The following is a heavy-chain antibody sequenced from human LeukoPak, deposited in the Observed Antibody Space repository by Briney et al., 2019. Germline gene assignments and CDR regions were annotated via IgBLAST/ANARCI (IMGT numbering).Heavy chain of an antibody. Sequence: PSETLSLTSTVSTGSSCTNNHFWRSPRQPQEKGLEWIANIDYSGSTEYNPSLKSRVSISVDASKKQFYLKLTSVTAADTAVYYCVRDRQHCSGGNCYSEDLPDYWGQGTRVTVSS. V-gene: IGHV4-39*07. CDR1: TGSSCTNNHF. D-gene: IGHD2-15*01. CDR2: IDYSGST. CDR3: VRDRQHCSGGNCYSEDLPDY. J-gene: IGHJ4*02.